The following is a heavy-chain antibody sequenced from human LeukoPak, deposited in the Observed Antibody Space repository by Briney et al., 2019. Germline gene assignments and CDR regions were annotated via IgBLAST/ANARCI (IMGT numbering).Heavy chain of an antibody. CDR2: IYNSGST. V-gene: IGHV4-61*02. CDR3: ARTYDSSGYFYDY. CDR1: GGSTSSGSYY. J-gene: IGHJ4*02. D-gene: IGHD3-22*01. Sequence: NSSQTLSLTCTVSGGSTSSGSYYWSWIRQPAGKGLEWIGRIYNSGSTNYTPSLKSRVTISLDTSKNQFSLKLTSVTAADTAVYYCARTYDSSGYFYDYWGQGTLVTVSS.